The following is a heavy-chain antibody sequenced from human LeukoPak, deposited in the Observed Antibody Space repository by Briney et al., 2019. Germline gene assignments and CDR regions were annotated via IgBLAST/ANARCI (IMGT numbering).Heavy chain of an antibody. CDR1: GGSISSYY. J-gene: IGHJ3*02. D-gene: IGHD5-24*01. CDR3: ARDLMATIRSDAFDI. V-gene: IGHV4-4*07. CDR2: IYTSGST. Sequence: SETLSLTCTVSGGSISSYYWSWIRQPAGKGLEWIGRIYTSGSTNYNPSLKRRVTMSVDTSKNQFSLKLSSVTAADTAVYYCARDLMATIRSDAFDIWGQGTMVTVSS.